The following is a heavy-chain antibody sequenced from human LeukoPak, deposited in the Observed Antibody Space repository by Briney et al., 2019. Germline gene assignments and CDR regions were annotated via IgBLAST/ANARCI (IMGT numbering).Heavy chain of an antibody. J-gene: IGHJ4*02. CDR1: GFTFSSYA. CDR2: ISGSGGST. Sequence: PGGSLRLSCAASGFTFSSYAMSWVRQAPGKGLEWVSAISGSGGSTYYADSVKGRFTISRDNSKNTLYLQMNSLRAEDTAVYYCAKTPYYYDSSGYYFVKAFGTVYYFDYWGQGTLVTVSS. CDR3: AKTPYYYDSSGYYFVKAFGTVYYFDY. D-gene: IGHD3-22*01. V-gene: IGHV3-23*01.